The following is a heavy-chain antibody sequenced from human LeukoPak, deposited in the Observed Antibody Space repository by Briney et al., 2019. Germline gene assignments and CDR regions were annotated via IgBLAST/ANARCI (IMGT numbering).Heavy chain of an antibody. CDR1: GYTFTNYG. Sequence: GASVKVSCKAFGYTFTNYGINWVRQAPGQGLEWMGWINPNSGGTNYAQKFQGRVTMTRDTSISTAYMELSRLRSDDMAVYYCARGDITIFGVYTFDYWGQGTLVTVSS. CDR3: ARGDITIFGVYTFDY. J-gene: IGHJ4*02. V-gene: IGHV1-2*02. CDR2: INPNSGGT. D-gene: IGHD3-3*01.